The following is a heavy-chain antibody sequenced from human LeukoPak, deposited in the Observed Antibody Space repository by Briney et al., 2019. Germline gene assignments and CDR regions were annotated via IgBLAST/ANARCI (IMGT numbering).Heavy chain of an antibody. J-gene: IGHJ4*01. CDR3: ARDIYGDYGGLDY. CDR2: IFNSGGST. CDR1: GFSFSSKA. V-gene: IGHV3-23*01. D-gene: IGHD4-17*01. Sequence: PGGSLRLSCAASGFSFSSKAMSWVRQAPGKGLEWVSAIFNSGGSTYYADSVKGRFTISRDNSKNTLYLQMNNLRVEDTALYYCARDIYGDYGGLDYWGQEPWSPSPQ.